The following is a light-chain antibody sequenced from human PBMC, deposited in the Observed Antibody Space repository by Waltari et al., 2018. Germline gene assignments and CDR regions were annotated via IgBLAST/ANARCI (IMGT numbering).Light chain of an antibody. V-gene: IGKV1-5*03. Sequence: CGASQSISSWLAWYQQRPGEAPSLLIYGAASLESGVPSRFSGSGSGTEFTLVISSLQPEDSATYYCQQYKNYWTFGQGTKVEIK. CDR2: GAA. CDR1: QSISSW. J-gene: IGKJ1*01. CDR3: QQYKNYWT.